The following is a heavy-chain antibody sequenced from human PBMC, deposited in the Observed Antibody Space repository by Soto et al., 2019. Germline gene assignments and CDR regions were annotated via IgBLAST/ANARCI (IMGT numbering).Heavy chain of an antibody. CDR2: IYYSGST. J-gene: IGHJ4*02. D-gene: IGHD2-2*01. CDR1: GGSISSGGYY. Sequence: SETLSLTCTVSGGSISSGGYYWSWIRQHPGKGLEWIGYIYYSGSTYYNPSLKSRVTISVDTSKNQFSLKLSSVTAADTAVYYCSRGSVVYCSSTSCPYYFDYLGQGTLVTVS. V-gene: IGHV4-31*03. CDR3: SRGSVVYCSSTSCPYYFDY.